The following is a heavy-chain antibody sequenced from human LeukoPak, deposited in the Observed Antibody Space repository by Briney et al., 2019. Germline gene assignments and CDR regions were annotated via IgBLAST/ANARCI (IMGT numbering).Heavy chain of an antibody. CDR3: ARDLTEGPIFIDY. D-gene: IGHD3-9*01. Sequence: MAGGSLRLSCAASGFTVSDYYMNWIRQAPGKGLEWVSYIDRSGTYTNYADSVKGRFTISRDNAKNSLYLQMNSLRAEDTAVYYCARDLTEGPIFIDYWGRGTLVTVSS. CDR2: IDRSGTYT. V-gene: IGHV3-11*06. J-gene: IGHJ4*02. CDR1: GFTVSDYY.